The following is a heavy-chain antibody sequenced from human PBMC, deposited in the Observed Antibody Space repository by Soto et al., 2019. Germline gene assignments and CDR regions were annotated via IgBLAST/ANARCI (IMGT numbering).Heavy chain of an antibody. V-gene: IGHV6-1*01. CDR2: TYYRSKWYN. J-gene: IGHJ4*02. Sequence: SQSLSLTCAISGDSVSSNSAAWSWIRQSPSRGLEWLGRTYYRSKWYNNYAVSVKSRITINPDTSKNQFSLQLNSVTPGDTAVYYCARDRLGDGYNDYWGQGTLVTVSS. CDR3: ARDRLGDGYNDY. D-gene: IGHD5-12*01. CDR1: GDSVSSNSAA.